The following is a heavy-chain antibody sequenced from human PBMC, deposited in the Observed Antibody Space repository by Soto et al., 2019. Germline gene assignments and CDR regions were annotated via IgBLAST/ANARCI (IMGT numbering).Heavy chain of an antibody. Sequence: KTGGSLRLSCAASGFTFSNAWMSWVRQAPGKGLEWVGRIKSKTDGGTTDYAAPVKGRFTISRDDSKNTLYLQMNSLKTEDTAVYYCTTDDQLLYSSSWYNFDYWGQGTLVTVSS. V-gene: IGHV3-15*01. CDR1: GFTFSNAW. CDR3: TTDDQLLYSSSWYNFDY. D-gene: IGHD6-13*01. J-gene: IGHJ4*02. CDR2: IKSKTDGGTT.